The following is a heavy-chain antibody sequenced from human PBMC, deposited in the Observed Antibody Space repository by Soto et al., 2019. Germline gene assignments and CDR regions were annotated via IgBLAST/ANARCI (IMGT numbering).Heavy chain of an antibody. D-gene: IGHD3-3*01. Sequence: GASVKVSCKASGGTFSSYAISWVRQAPGQGLEWMGGIIPIFGTANYAQKFQGRVTITADKSTSTAYMELSSLRSEDTAVYYCASGYYDFWSGPRYYGMDVWGKGTTVTVSS. V-gene: IGHV1-69*06. J-gene: IGHJ6*04. CDR2: IIPIFGTA. CDR3: ASGYYDFWSGPRYYGMDV. CDR1: GGTFSSYA.